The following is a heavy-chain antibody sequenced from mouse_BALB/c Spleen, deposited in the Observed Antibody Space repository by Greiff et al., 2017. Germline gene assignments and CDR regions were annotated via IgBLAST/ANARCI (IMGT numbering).Heavy chain of an antibody. D-gene: IGHD2-3*01. CDR3: ARDGYYDYYAMDD. Sequence: VQLQQSGPELVKPGASVKISCKASGYAFSSSWMNWVKQRPGQGLEWIGRIYPGDGDTNYNGKFKGKATLTADKSSSTAYMQLSSLTSVDSAVYFCARDGYYDYYAMDDWGQGTSVTVSS. CDR1: GYAFSSSW. V-gene: IGHV1-82*01. CDR2: IYPGDGDT. J-gene: IGHJ4*01.